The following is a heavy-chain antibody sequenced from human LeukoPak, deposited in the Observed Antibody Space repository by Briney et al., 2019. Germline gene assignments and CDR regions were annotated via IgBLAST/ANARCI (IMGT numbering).Heavy chain of an antibody. J-gene: IGHJ4*02. CDR3: ARYTVTTHVRSRPRRRQRKYYFDY. CDR2: INHSGST. Sequence: PSETLSLTCAVYGGSFSGYYWSWIRQPPGKGLEWIGEINHSGSTNYTPSLKSRVTISVDTSKNQFSLKLSSVTAADTAVYYCARYTVTTHVRSRPRRRQRKYYFDYWGQGTLDTVSS. CDR1: GGSFSGYY. D-gene: IGHD4-11*01. V-gene: IGHV4-34*01.